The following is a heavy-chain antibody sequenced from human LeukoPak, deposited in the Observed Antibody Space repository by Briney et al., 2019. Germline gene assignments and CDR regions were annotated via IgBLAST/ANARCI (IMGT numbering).Heavy chain of an antibody. D-gene: IGHD4-11*01. Sequence: GGSLRLSCAASGFTFSSYAMHWVRQAPGKGLEWVAVISYDGSNKYYADSVKGRFTISSDNSKNTLYLQMNSLRAEDTAVYYCARGGRATVSTLGYWGQGTLVTVSS. CDR1: GFTFSSYA. J-gene: IGHJ4*02. CDR3: ARGGRATVSTLGY. CDR2: ISYDGSNK. V-gene: IGHV3-30*01.